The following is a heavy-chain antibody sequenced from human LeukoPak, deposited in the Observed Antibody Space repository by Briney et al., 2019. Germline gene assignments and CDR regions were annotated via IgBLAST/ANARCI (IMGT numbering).Heavy chain of an antibody. Sequence: SGGSLRLSCAASGFTFSSYGMHWVRQAPGKGLEWVAFIRYDGSNKYYADSVKGRFTISRDNSKNTLYLQMNSLRAEDTAVYYCAKASPSDYVWGSYRHWGQGTLVTVSS. D-gene: IGHD3-16*02. CDR1: GFTFSSYG. J-gene: IGHJ4*02. CDR3: AKASPSDYVWGSYRH. CDR2: IRYDGSNK. V-gene: IGHV3-30*02.